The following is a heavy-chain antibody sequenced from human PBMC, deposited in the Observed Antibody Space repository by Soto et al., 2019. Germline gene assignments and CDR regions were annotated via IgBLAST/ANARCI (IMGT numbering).Heavy chain of an antibody. CDR3: ARRLLQMERHPFDI. CDR1: RGSVSSGHYY. Sequence: QVQLQESGPGLVKPSETLSLTCTVSRGSVSSGHYYWSWIRQPPGKGLEWIGYIYYNENTNYNPSLKSRATLSVDTSKSQFFLKLSSVTAADTAVYYCARRLLQMERHPFDIWGQGTMVTVSS. D-gene: IGHD1-1*01. CDR2: IYYNENT. V-gene: IGHV4-61*01. J-gene: IGHJ3*02.